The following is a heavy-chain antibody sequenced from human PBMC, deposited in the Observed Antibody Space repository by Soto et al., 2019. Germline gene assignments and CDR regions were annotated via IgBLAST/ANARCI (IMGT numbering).Heavy chain of an antibody. CDR3: ARGRYDILTGSNAATDY. Sequence: GASVKVSCKASGYTFTSYAMHWVRQAPGQRLEWMGWINAGNGNTKYSQKFQGRVTITRDTSASTAYMELSSLRSEDTAVYYCARGRYDILTGSNAATDYWGQGTLVTVS. D-gene: IGHD3-9*01. V-gene: IGHV1-3*01. CDR1: GYTFTSYA. J-gene: IGHJ4*02. CDR2: INAGNGNT.